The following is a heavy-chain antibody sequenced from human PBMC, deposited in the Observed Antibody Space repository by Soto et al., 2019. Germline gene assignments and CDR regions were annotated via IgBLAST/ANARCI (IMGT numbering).Heavy chain of an antibody. Sequence: QVQLVQSGAEVKKPGASVKVSCKASGYTFTSYGISWARQAPGQGLEWMGWMNAYNANTKYAQKLQGRVTMTTDTPTSTAYMERRSLRSDDTAVYYCARDPVAGTYFDYGGQGTLVTASS. CDR2: MNAYNANT. J-gene: IGHJ4*02. V-gene: IGHV1-18*01. D-gene: IGHD6-19*01. CDR1: GYTFTSYG. CDR3: ARDPVAGTYFDY.